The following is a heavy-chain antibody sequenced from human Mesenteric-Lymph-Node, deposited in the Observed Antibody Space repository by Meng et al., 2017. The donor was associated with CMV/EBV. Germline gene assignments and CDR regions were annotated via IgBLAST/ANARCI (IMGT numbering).Heavy chain of an antibody. CDR1: GGSFSGYY. V-gene: IGHV4-34*01. D-gene: IGHD4-23*01. CDR2: INHSGST. Sequence: VHLTQGGAGLLKPSEALSLTCAVYGGSFSGYYWSWIRQPPGKGLEWIGEINHSGSTNYNPSLKSRVTISVDTSKNQFSLKLSSVTAADTAVYYCARHQRWLKSEGGFNYWGQGTLVTVSS. CDR3: ARHQRWLKSEGGFNY. J-gene: IGHJ4*02.